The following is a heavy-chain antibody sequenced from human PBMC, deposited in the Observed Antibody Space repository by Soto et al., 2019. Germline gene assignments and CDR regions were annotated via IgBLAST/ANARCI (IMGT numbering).Heavy chain of an antibody. CDR3: ARDYQPLGSSGARFDY. CDR2: ISAYNGNT. D-gene: IGHD3-22*01. Sequence: QVQLVQSGAEVKKPGASVQISCKASGYTFTSYGISWVRQAPGQGLEWMGWISAYNGNTNYAQKLQGRVTMTTDTSTSTAYMELRSLRSDDTAVYYCARDYQPLGSSGARFDYWGQGTLVTVSS. J-gene: IGHJ4*02. V-gene: IGHV1-18*01. CDR1: GYTFTSYG.